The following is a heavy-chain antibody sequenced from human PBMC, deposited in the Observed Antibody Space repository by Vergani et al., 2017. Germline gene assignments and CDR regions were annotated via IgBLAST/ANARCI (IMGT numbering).Heavy chain of an antibody. CDR1: GGTFSSYA. CDR3: ASSYDSSGYYYDY. Sequence: QVQLVQSGAEVKKPGSSVKVSCKASGGTFSSYAISWVRQAPGKGLEWMGRIIPILGIANYAQKFQGRVTITADKSTSTAYMELSSLRSEDTAVYYCASSYDSSGYYYDYWGQGTLVTVSS. D-gene: IGHD3-22*01. V-gene: IGHV1-69*04. CDR2: IIPILGIA. J-gene: IGHJ4*02.